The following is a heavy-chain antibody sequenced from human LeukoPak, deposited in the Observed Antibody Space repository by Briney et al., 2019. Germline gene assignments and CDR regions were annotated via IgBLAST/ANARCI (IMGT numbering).Heavy chain of an antibody. CDR3: ARARGGLRFFDWSRCDVFDI. CDR2: INPSGGST. V-gene: IGHV1-46*01. CDR1: GYTFTSYA. Sequence: GASVKVSCKASGYTFTSYAMNWVRQAPGQGLEWMGIINPSGGSTSYAQKFQGRVTMTRDTSTSTVYMELSSLRSEDTAVYYCARARGGLRFFDWSRCDVFDIGGKGKMVPVSS. J-gene: IGHJ3*02. D-gene: IGHD3-9*01.